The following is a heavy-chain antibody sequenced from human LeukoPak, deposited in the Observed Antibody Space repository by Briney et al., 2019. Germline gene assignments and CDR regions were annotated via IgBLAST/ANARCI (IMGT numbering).Heavy chain of an antibody. D-gene: IGHD5-12*01. Sequence: PSETLSLTCTVSGGSISSSSYYWGWIRQPPGKGLEWIGEINHSGSTNYNPSPKSRVTISVDTSKNQFSLKLSSVTAADTAVYYCEVEGYDYFDYWGQGTLVTVSS. CDR1: GGSISSSSYY. CDR3: EVEGYDYFDY. J-gene: IGHJ4*02. CDR2: INHSGST. V-gene: IGHV4-39*07.